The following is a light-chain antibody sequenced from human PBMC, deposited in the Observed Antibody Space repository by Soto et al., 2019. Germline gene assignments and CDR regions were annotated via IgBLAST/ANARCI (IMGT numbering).Light chain of an antibody. V-gene: IGKV2-30*01. CDR3: MQGTHWPLT. CDR2: KVS. Sequence: DVDLTQSPLSLPVTLGQPASISCRSSQSLVSSDGNTYLNWFQQRPDQPPRRLIYKVSNRDSGVPDRFSGSGSGTAFTLKISRVEADDVGVYYCMQGTHWPLTFGGGTKVEIK. CDR1: QSLVSSDGNTY. J-gene: IGKJ4*01.